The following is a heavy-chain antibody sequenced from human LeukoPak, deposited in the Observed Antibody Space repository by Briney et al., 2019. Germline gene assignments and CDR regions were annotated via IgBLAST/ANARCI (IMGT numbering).Heavy chain of an antibody. D-gene: IGHD1-26*01. J-gene: IGHJ6*03. CDR1: GITFSSYA. Sequence: GGSLRLSCAASGITFSSYAMSWVRQAPGKGLEWVSVISGRGGSTYYADSVRGRFTLSRDNSKRMLYLQMNSLRAEDTAVYYCAKAGALVRSYMDVWGKGTTVTVSS. CDR2: ISGRGGST. V-gene: IGHV3-23*01. CDR3: AKAGALVRSYMDV.